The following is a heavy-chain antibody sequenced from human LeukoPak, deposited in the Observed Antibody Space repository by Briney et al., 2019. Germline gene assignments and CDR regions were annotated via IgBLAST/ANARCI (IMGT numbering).Heavy chain of an antibody. CDR2: ISYDGSNK. J-gene: IGHJ6*02. D-gene: IGHD1-26*01. Sequence: PGRSLRLSCAASGFTFSSYGMHWVRQAPGKGLEWVAVISYDGSNKYYADSVKGRFTISRDNSKNTLYLQMNSLRAEDTAVYYCASAVINSGSYLLPYYYYYGMDVWGQGTTVTVSS. V-gene: IGHV3-30*03. CDR1: GFTFSSYG. CDR3: ASAVINSGSYLLPYYYYYGMDV.